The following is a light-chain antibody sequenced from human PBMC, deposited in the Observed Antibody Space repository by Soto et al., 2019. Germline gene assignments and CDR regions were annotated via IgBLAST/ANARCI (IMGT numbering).Light chain of an antibody. CDR2: EVS. J-gene: IGLJ1*01. CDR3: SSYTYSSTPYV. V-gene: IGLV2-14*01. Sequence: QSVLTQPASVSGSPGQSITISCTGTSSDVGGYNYVSWYQQHPGKAPKLMIYEVSNRPSGVSHRFSGSKSGNTASLTISGLQAEDEADYYCSSYTYSSTPYVFGTGTQLTVL. CDR1: SSDVGGYNY.